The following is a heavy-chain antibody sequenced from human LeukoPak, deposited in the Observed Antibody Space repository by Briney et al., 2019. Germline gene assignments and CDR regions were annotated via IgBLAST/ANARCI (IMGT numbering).Heavy chain of an antibody. CDR1: GYTFTSYG. Sequence: PMASVKVSCKASGYTFTSYGISWVRQAPGQGLEWMGWISAYNGNTNYAQKLQGRVTMTTDTSTSTAYMEPRSLRSDDTAVYYCASPLEIYDSSGYYYLALGYWGQGTLVTVSS. D-gene: IGHD3-22*01. CDR2: ISAYNGNT. J-gene: IGHJ4*02. CDR3: ASPLEIYDSSGYYYLALGY. V-gene: IGHV1-18*01.